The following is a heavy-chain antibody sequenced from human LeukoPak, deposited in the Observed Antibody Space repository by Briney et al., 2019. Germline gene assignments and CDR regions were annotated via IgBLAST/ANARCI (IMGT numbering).Heavy chain of an antibody. V-gene: IGHV3-73*01. CDR3: TRHLDGIAAYDY. J-gene: IGHJ4*02. CDR2: IGSKAFNYAT. Sequence: PGGSLRLSCVASGFTFSGCAVHWVRQAPGKGLEWVGRIGSKAFNYATVYAASVEGRFTISRDDSKHTAFLQMNSLKTEDTAVYYCTRHLDGIAAYDYWGQGSLVTVSS. D-gene: IGHD6-13*01. CDR1: GFTFSGCA.